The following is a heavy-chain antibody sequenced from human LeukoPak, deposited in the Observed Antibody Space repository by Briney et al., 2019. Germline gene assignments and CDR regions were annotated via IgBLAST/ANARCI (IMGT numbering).Heavy chain of an antibody. CDR3: ARDPRGSSWYDDYYYYMDV. D-gene: IGHD6-13*01. V-gene: IGHV1-18*01. Sequence: GASVKVSCKASGYTFTSYGISWVRQAPGQGLEWMGWISAYNGNTNYAQKLQGRVTMTTDTSTSTAYMELRSLRSDDTAVYYCARDPRGSSWYDDYYYYMDVWGKGTTVTISS. CDR1: GYTFTSYG. J-gene: IGHJ6*03. CDR2: ISAYNGNT.